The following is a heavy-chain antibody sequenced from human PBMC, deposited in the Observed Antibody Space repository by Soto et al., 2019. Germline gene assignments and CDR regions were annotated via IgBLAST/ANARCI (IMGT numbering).Heavy chain of an antibody. Sequence: EVHLLESGGGLVQPGGSLRLSCAGSGFTFNTYAMTWVRQAPGKGLEWVSMISDSGGSTYYSGSVRGRFTISRDNSKSTLYLQVNSVRADDSAIYFCAKHWGKPAPDDYGGQGTLVTVSS. CDR1: GFTFNTYA. J-gene: IGHJ4*02. CDR3: AKHWGKPAPDDY. D-gene: IGHD2-2*01. CDR2: ISDSGGST. V-gene: IGHV3-23*01.